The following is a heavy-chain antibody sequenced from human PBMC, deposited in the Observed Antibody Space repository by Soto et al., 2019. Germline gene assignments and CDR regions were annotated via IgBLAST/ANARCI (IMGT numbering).Heavy chain of an antibody. CDR1: GYTFTSYA. Sequence: ASVKVTCKASGYTFTSYAMHWVRQAPGQGLEWMGWINAGNGNTKYSQKFQGRVTITRDTSASTAYMELSSLRSEDTAVYYCARPLRDYYDSSGCPNWFDPWGQGTLVTVSS. CDR2: INAGNGNT. D-gene: IGHD3-22*01. J-gene: IGHJ5*02. V-gene: IGHV1-3*01. CDR3: ARPLRDYYDSSGCPNWFDP.